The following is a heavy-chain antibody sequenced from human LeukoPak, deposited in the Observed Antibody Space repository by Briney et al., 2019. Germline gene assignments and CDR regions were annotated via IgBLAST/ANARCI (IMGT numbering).Heavy chain of an antibody. V-gene: IGHV3-23*01. J-gene: IGHJ5*02. Sequence: GGSLRLSCAASGFIFRNHGMNWIRQAPGKGLEWGSGVSPRCDITYYADSVKGRFTISRDNSKNRVYLQMDSLRFEDAAVYYCAQDLAYIRFDTWGQGTLVTVSS. CDR3: AQDLAYIRFDT. CDR2: VSPRCDIT. D-gene: IGHD1-1*01. CDR1: GFIFRNHG.